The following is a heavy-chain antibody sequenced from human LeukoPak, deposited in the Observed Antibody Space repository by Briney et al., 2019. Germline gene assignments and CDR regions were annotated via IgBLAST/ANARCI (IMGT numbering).Heavy chain of an antibody. CDR3: ARVVAWLQFSGSAFDM. J-gene: IGHJ3*02. V-gene: IGHV1-2*02. Sequence: ASVKVSCRASGYXFTDYYVHWVRQAPGQGLEWLGWINPNSGGTNYAQKFQGRVTITRDTSISTAYMELTSLRSDDTAVFYCARVVAWLQFSGSAFDMWGQGTMVTVSS. CDR1: GYXFTDYY. CDR2: INPNSGGT. D-gene: IGHD5-24*01.